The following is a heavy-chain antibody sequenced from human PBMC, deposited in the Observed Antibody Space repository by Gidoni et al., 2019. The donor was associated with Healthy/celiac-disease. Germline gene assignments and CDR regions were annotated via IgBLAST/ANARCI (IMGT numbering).Heavy chain of an antibody. CDR3: ATEVGATD. Sequence: QLQLVESGGGVVQPGRSLRLSLAASGFPFSSYGMHWVRQAPGKGLEWVAVITYDGSNKYYADSVKGRFTISRDNSKNTLYLQMNSLRAEDTAVYYCATEVGATDWGQGTLVTVSS. V-gene: IGHV3-30*03. CDR1: GFPFSSYG. J-gene: IGHJ4*02. CDR2: ITYDGSNK. D-gene: IGHD1-26*01.